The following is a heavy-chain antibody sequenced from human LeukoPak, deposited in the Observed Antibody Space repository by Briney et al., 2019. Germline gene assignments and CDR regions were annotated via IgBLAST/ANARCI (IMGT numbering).Heavy chain of an antibody. V-gene: IGHV1-8*03. CDR1: VYTFTTYG. J-gene: IGHJ4*02. D-gene: IGHD3-3*01. CDR3: AKTHRITIFGVVIIGVYCFDY. Sequence: ATVKVSCKASVYTFTTYGISWVRQAPGQGLEWMGWMNPNSGNTGDAHKFQGRVTITRNTSISTAYMELSSLRSEDTAVYYCAKTHRITIFGVVIIGVYCFDYWGQGTLVTVSS. CDR2: MNPNSGNT.